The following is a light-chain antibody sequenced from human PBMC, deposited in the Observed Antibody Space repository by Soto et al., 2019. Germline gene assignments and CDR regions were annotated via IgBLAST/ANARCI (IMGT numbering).Light chain of an antibody. CDR3: QQYSTYPLT. V-gene: IGKV1-5*03. CDR2: KAS. Sequence: DIQMTQSPSTLSASVGDRVTITCRASQSISSWLAWYQQKPGKAPKLLIYKASNLQRGVPSRFSGSASGADFTLTISSLQPDDVATYCCQQYSTYPLTFGGGTKVEIK. J-gene: IGKJ4*01. CDR1: QSISSW.